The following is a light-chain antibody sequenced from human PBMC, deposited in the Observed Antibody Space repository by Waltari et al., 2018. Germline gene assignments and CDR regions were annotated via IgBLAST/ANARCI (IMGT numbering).Light chain of an antibody. J-gene: IGLJ2*01. Sequence: QSALTQPASVSGSPGQSITIPCYGSTSDIGSYNYVSWYQQPPGKAPKLIIFDVNRRPSGVSNRFSGSKSGLTASLTISGLQAEDEAEYYCSSYTGSSALVVFGGGTKLSVL. CDR2: DVN. CDR1: TSDIGSYNY. V-gene: IGLV2-14*03. CDR3: SSYTGSSALVV.